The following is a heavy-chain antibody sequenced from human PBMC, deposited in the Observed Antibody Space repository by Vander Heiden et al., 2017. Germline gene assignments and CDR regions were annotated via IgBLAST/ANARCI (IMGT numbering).Heavy chain of an antibody. CDR2: VSKDGRTI. CDR1: G. V-gene: IGHV3-30*18. J-gene: IGHJ4*02. Sequence: GMHWVRQALGKGREWVAVVSKDGRTIYYADSVNGRFTISRDKSKDILSLQMNGLRAEDTAVFYCAKEGHSRGYGVYYEYWGQGTLVTVSS. D-gene: IGHD6-19*01. CDR3: AKEGHSRGYGVYYEY.